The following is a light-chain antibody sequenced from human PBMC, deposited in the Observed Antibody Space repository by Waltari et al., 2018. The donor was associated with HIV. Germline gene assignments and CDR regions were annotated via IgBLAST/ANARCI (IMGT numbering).Light chain of an antibody. CDR1: SSDVGGYNY. J-gene: IGLJ3*02. CDR3: CSYAGTSTWV. Sequence: QSALTQPASVSGSPGQSITISCTGTSSDVGGYNYVSWYQKHPGKAPKLMIYDVSKRPAGVSIRFSGSKSGNTASLTISGLQAEDEADYYCCSYAGTSTWVFGGGTQLTVL. V-gene: IGLV2-23*02. CDR2: DVS.